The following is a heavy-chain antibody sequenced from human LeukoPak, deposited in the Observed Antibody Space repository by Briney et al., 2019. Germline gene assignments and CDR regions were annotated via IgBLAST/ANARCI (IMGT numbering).Heavy chain of an antibody. Sequence: SETLSLTCAVYGGSFSGYYWSWIRQPPGEGLEWIGEINHSGSTNYNPSLKSRVTISVDTSKNQFSLKLSSVTAADTAVYYCARSGVARQIDYWGQGTLVTVSS. CDR3: ARSGVARQIDY. D-gene: IGHD3-3*01. CDR1: GGSFSGYY. CDR2: INHSGST. J-gene: IGHJ4*02. V-gene: IGHV4-34*01.